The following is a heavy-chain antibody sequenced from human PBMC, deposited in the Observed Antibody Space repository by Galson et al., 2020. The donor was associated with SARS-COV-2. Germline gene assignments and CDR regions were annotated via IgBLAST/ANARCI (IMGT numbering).Heavy chain of an antibody. Sequence: GESLKISCAASGFTFSSYGMHWVRQAPGKGLEWVAVISYDGSNKYYADSVKGRFTISRDNSKNTLYLQMNSLRAEDTAVYYCARDSSSWYLDYWGQGTLVTVSS. CDR2: ISYDGSNK. J-gene: IGHJ4*02. CDR3: ARDSSSWYLDY. V-gene: IGHV3-30*03. D-gene: IGHD6-13*01. CDR1: GFTFSSYG.